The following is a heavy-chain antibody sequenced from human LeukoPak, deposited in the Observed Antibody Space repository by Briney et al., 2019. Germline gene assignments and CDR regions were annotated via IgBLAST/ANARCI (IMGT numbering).Heavy chain of an antibody. D-gene: IGHD3-22*01. Sequence: PSETLSLTCAVYGGSFSGYYWSWIRQPPGKGLEWIGYFYYSGSTNHNPSLKSRVTMSVDTSKNQFSLKLTSVTAADTAMYYCARHLPNYYDSSDAFDIWGQGTMVTVSS. CDR3: ARHLPNYYDSSDAFDI. V-gene: IGHV4-59*08. CDR1: GGSFSGYY. CDR2: FYYSGST. J-gene: IGHJ3*02.